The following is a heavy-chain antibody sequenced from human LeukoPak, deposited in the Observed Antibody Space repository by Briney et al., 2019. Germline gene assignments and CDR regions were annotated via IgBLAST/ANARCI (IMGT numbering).Heavy chain of an antibody. D-gene: IGHD5-12*01. Sequence: GGSLRLSCAASGFTFSSHVMSWVRQAPGKGLEWVSDISASGDTTYYADSVKGRFTISRDNSKNTLYLQMNSLRAEDTAVYYCARVRATFSPHFDNWGQGTLVTVSS. CDR3: ARVRATFSPHFDN. CDR1: GFTFSSHV. V-gene: IGHV3-23*01. CDR2: ISASGDTT. J-gene: IGHJ4*02.